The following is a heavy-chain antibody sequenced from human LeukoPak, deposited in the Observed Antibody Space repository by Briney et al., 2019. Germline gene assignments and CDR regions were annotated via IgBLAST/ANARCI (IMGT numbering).Heavy chain of an antibody. D-gene: IGHD2-15*01. CDR3: ARVLEGYCSGGSCYLGINYYYYMDV. Sequence: ASVKVSCKASGYTFTSYGISWVRQAPGQGLEWMGWISAYNGNTNYAQKLQGRVTMTTDTSTSTAYMELRSLRSDDTAVYYCARVLEGYCSGGSCYLGINYYYYMDVWGKGTTVTVSS. V-gene: IGHV1-18*01. J-gene: IGHJ6*03. CDR1: GYTFTSYG. CDR2: ISAYNGNT.